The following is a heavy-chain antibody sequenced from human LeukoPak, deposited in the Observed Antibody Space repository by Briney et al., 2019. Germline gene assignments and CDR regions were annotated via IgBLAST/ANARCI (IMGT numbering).Heavy chain of an antibody. CDR3: AKDPRDFLVDC. V-gene: IGHV3-23*01. J-gene: IGHJ4*02. CDR1: GFTFYTYA. Sequence: GGSLRLSCAASGFTFYTYAMNWVRQAPGKGLQWVAAISGSGGTTYYADSVKGRFTISRDNSKNAVYLQLSSLRAEDTAVYYCAKDPRDFLVDCWGQGTLVTVSS. CDR2: ISGSGGTT. D-gene: IGHD2-21*02.